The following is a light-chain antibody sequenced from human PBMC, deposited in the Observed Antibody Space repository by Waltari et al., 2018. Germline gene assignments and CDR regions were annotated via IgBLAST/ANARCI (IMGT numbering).Light chain of an antibody. CDR2: DVS. Sequence: QSALTQPASASGSPGQSVPLSCTGASSDIGRLDIVSWYQQHPGNAPKLIICDVSKRPSGVSDRFSGSKSGDTASLTISGLQFEDEADYYCCSYAGNYIWVFGGGTRLTVL. J-gene: IGLJ3*02. CDR3: CSYAGNYIWV. V-gene: IGLV2-23*02. CDR1: SSDIGRLDI.